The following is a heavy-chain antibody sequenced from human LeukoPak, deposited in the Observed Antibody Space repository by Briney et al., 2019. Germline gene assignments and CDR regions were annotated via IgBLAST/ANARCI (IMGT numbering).Heavy chain of an antibody. J-gene: IGHJ4*02. CDR2: ISTTVGTT. V-gene: IGHV3-23*01. Sequence: GGSLRLSCAASGFTFNKYAMSWVRQAPGKGLEWVSGISTTVGTTFYADSVKGRFIISRDTSKNTLYLQMNSLRAEDTAVYYCAKSQAILGGFFDNWGQGTLVTVSS. CDR1: GFTFNKYA. D-gene: IGHD2-15*01. CDR3: AKSQAILGGFFDN.